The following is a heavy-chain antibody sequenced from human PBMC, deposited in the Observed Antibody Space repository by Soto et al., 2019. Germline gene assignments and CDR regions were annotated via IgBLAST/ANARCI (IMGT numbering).Heavy chain of an antibody. CDR1: GGSISSSSYY. D-gene: IGHD2-2*01. J-gene: IGHJ6*03. CDR3: ARQGDCSSTSCYDYYYYYMDV. CDR2: IYYSGST. Sequence: SETLSLTCTVSGGSISSSSYYWGWIRQPPGKGLEWIGSIYYSGSTYDNPSLKSRVTISVATSKNQFSLKLSSVTAADTAVYYCARQGDCSSTSCYDYYYYYMDVWGKGTTVTVSS. V-gene: IGHV4-39*01.